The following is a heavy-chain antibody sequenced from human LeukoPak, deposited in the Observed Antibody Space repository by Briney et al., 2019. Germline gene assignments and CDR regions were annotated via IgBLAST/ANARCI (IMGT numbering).Heavy chain of an antibody. Sequence: ASVKVSCKASGYTFTSYGISWVRQAPGQGLEWMGWINPNSGGTNYAQKFQGRVTMTRDTSISTAYMELSRLRSDDTAVYYCAVPHETTVTTSFEYFDLWGRGTLVTVSS. J-gene: IGHJ2*01. V-gene: IGHV1-2*02. CDR2: INPNSGGT. CDR3: AVPHETTVTTSFEYFDL. CDR1: GYTFTSYG. D-gene: IGHD4-17*01.